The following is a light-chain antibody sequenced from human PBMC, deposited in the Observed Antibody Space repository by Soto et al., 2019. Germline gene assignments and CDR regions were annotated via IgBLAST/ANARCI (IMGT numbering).Light chain of an antibody. V-gene: IGKV3D-20*02. CDR1: QSVSSSY. CDR2: GAS. CDR3: QQLTDWPPQWT. J-gene: IGKJ1*01. Sequence: EIVLTQSPATLSLSPGERATLSCRASQSVSSSYLAWYQQKPGQAPRLLIYGASIRATGIPDRFSGSGSGTDFTLTISSLEPEDFAVYYCQQLTDWPPQWTFGQGTKVDIK.